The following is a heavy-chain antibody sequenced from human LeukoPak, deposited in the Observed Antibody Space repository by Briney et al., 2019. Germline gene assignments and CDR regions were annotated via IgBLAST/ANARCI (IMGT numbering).Heavy chain of an antibody. V-gene: IGHV3-30*02. J-gene: IGHJ6*03. CDR3: AKYFGIYYYYYMDV. CDR2: IRYDGSNK. CDR1: GFTFSSYG. D-gene: IGHD3-10*01. Sequence: AGGSLRLSCAASGFTFSSYGMHWVRQAPGKGLEWVAFIRYDGSNKYYADSVKGRFTISRDNSKNTLYLQMNSLRAEDTAVYYCAKYFGIYYYYYMDVWGKGTTVTVSS.